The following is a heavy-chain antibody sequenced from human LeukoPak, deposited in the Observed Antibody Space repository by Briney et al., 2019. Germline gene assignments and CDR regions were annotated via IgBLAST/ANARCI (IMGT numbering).Heavy chain of an antibody. CDR1: GFAVNDNY. V-gene: IGHV3-53*01. CDR2: IYSGGDT. D-gene: IGHD2-15*01. CDR3: VRDNPRCCGVVPVNIDDF. J-gene: IGHJ4*02. Sequence: GGSLRLSCAASGFAVNDNYMGWVRQAPGKGLEWVSLIYSGGDTYYADSVRGRFTISRDNAKNSLSLQMHSLRAEDTAVYYCVRDNPRCCGVVPVNIDDFWGQGTLVTVSS.